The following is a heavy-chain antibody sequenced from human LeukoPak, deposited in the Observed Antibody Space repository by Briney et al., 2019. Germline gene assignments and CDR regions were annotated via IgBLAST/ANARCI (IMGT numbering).Heavy chain of an antibody. J-gene: IGHJ5*02. CDR3: ARHALTTINWFDP. D-gene: IGHD3-22*01. CDR2: IYHSGST. CDR1: GYSISSGYY. V-gene: IGHV4-38-2*01. Sequence: SETLSLTCAVSGYSISSGYYWGWIRQPPGKGLEWIGSIYHSGSTYYNPSLESRVTISVDTSKNQFSLKLSSVTAADTAVYYCARHALTTINWFDPWGQGTLVTVSS.